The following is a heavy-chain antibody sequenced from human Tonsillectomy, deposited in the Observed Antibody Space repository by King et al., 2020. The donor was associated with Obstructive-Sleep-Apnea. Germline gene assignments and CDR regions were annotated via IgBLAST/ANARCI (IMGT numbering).Heavy chain of an antibody. V-gene: IGHV1-69*01. CDR3: AKDKMEAGDYYYGMDV. Sequence: QLVQSGAEMKQPGSSVKVSCKASGGTFNNNAIRWVRQAPGKGLEWMGGIIPLVGTVNSAQKFQGRVTFSADESTGTVYMELRSLSSEDTAVYYCAKDKMEAGDYYYGMDVWGQGTTVTVSS. J-gene: IGHJ6*02. CDR2: IIPLVGTV. CDR1: GGTFNNNA. D-gene: IGHD6-19*01.